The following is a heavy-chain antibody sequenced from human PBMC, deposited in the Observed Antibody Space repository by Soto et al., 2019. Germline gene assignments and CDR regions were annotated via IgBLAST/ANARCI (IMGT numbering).Heavy chain of an antibody. CDR1: GYSFTSYW. Sequence: PGESLKISCKGSGYSFTSYWIGWVRQMPGKGLEWMGIIYPGDSDTRYSPSFQGQVTISADKSISTAYLQWSSLKASDTAMYYCERLFGDYSYYYGMDVWGQGTTVTVSS. CDR2: IYPGDSDT. V-gene: IGHV5-51*01. CDR3: ERLFGDYSYYYGMDV. D-gene: IGHD3-3*01. J-gene: IGHJ6*02.